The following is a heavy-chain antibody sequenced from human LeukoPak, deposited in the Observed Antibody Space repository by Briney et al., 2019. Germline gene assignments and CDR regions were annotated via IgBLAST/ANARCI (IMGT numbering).Heavy chain of an antibody. CDR3: ARQRTSGYLQRGWFDP. J-gene: IGHJ5*02. CDR2: IYYSGST. V-gene: IGHV4-59*08. D-gene: IGHD3-22*01. CDR1: GGSISSYY. Sequence: SETLSLTCTVSGGSISSYYWSWIRQPPGKGLEWIGYIYYSGSTNYNPSLKSRVTISVDTSKNQFSLKLSSVTAADTAVYYCARQRTSGYLQRGWFDPCGQGTLLTVSS.